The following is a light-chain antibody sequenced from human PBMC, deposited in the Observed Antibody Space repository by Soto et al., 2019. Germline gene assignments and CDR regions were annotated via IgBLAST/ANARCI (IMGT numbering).Light chain of an antibody. J-gene: IGKJ5*01. CDR3: QQRKNLRPFT. Sequence: IVMTQSPSTLSLYPGERATLSCRVSHSIGKYLVLYQRKPGQAQRLLIYGASNRAAGIRATSSGSGSGTDFALTISSLEPEDYAVSYCQQRKNLRPFTFGQGTRLEIK. CDR1: HSIGKY. V-gene: IGKV3-11*01. CDR2: GAS.